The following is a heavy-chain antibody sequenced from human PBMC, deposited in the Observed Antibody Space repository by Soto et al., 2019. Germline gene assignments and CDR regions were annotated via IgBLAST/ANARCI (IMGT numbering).Heavy chain of an antibody. J-gene: IGHJ4*02. Sequence: QVQLVQSGTEVKKPGSSLAVSCQASAGTFNNHSLSWVRQAPGQGLEWMGRSIPILGRADYSQKFQGRLTLTVDKSTSTADMELSSLTSEDTAVYYCVIDLGYFDFWGQGTLVTVSS. D-gene: IGHD2-15*01. CDR3: VIDLGYFDF. CDR1: AGTFNNHS. CDR2: SIPILGRA. V-gene: IGHV1-69*02.